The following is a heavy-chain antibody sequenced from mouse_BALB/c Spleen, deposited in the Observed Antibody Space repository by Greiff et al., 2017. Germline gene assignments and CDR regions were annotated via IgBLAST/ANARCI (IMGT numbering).Heavy chain of an antibody. CDR2: IDPANGNT. Sequence: EVKLQESGAELVKPGASVKLSCTASGFNIKDTYMHWVKQRPEQGLEWIGRIDPANGNTKYDPKFQGKATITADTSSNTAYLQLSSLTSEDTAVYYCASDGPWFAYWGQGTLVTVSA. D-gene: IGHD1-1*01. J-gene: IGHJ3*01. V-gene: IGHV14-3*02. CDR3: ASDGPWFAY. CDR1: GFNIKDTY.